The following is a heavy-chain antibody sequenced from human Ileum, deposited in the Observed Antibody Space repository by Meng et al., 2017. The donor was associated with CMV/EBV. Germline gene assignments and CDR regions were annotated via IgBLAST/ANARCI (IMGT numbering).Heavy chain of an antibody. CDR3: ARGPRYCSSTSCYYYYYYYGMDV. D-gene: IGHD2-2*01. J-gene: IGHJ6*02. Sequence: GSLRLSCAVYGGSFSGYYWSWIRQPPGKGLEWIGEINHSGSTNYNPSLKSRVTISVDTSKNQFSLKLSSVTAADTAVYYCARGPRYCSSTSCYYYYYYYGMDVWGQGTTVTVSS. CDR2: INHSGST. CDR1: GGSFSGYY. V-gene: IGHV4-34*01.